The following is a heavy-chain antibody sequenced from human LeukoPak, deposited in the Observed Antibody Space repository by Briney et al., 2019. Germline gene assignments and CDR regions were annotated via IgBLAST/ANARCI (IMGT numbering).Heavy chain of an antibody. Sequence: GGSLRLTCAASGFTFSAYAMSWVRQAPGKGLEWVSTISGSVASTNYADSVKGRFTISRDNSKNTLYLQMNSLRAEDTAVYYCSKDPTSVYPYYFDYWGQGTPATVSS. CDR3: SKDPTSVYPYYFDY. CDR1: GFTFSAYA. J-gene: IGHJ4*02. D-gene: IGHD5/OR15-5a*01. CDR2: ISGSVAST. V-gene: IGHV3-23*01.